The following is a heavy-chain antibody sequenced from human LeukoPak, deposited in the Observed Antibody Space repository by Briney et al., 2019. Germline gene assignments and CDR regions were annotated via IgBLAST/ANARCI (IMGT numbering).Heavy chain of an antibody. CDR1: GGSFSGYY. D-gene: IGHD2-2*01. Sequence: SETLSLTCAVYGGSFSGYYWSWIRQPPGKGLEWIGYIYYSGSTNYNPSLKSRVTISVDTSKNQFSLKLSSVTAADTAVYYCARQSDIVVVPAAMDDAFDIWGQGTMVTVSS. CDR3: ARQSDIVVVPAAMDDAFDI. V-gene: IGHV4-59*08. CDR2: IYYSGST. J-gene: IGHJ3*02.